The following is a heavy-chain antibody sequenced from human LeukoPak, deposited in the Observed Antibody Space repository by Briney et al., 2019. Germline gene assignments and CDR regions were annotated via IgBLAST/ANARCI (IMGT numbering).Heavy chain of an antibody. CDR1: GGSISSYY. J-gene: IGHJ4*02. D-gene: IGHD3-22*01. Sequence: PSETLSLTCTVSGGSISSYYWSWIRQPPGKGLEWIGYIYYSGGTNYNPSLKSRVTISVDTSKNQFSLKLSSVTAADTAVYYCARASRNYYYDSSGYFDWGQGTLVTVSS. CDR2: IYYSGGT. CDR3: ARASRNYYYDSSGYFD. V-gene: IGHV4-59*01.